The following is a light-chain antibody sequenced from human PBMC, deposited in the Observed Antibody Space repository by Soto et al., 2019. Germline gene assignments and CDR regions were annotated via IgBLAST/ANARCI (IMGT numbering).Light chain of an antibody. J-gene: IGKJ4*01. CDR3: QQYNSSPST. V-gene: IGKV3-20*01. CDR2: GAS. Sequence: EIVLTQSPGTLSLSPGERATLSCRASQSVSSSYLAWYQQKPGQAPRLLIYGASSRATGIPDRFSGSGSGTDFTLTIRRLEPGDFAVYYCQQYNSSPSTFGGGTTVEIK. CDR1: QSVSSSY.